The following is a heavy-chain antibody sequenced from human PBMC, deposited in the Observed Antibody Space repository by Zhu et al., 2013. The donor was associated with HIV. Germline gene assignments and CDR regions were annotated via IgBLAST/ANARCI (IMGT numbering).Heavy chain of an antibody. CDR2: ISGSGGST. J-gene: IGHJ4*02. Sequence: EVQLLESGGGLVQPGGSLRLSCAASGFTFSSYAMSWVRQAPGKGLEWVSAISGSGGSTYYADSVKGRFTISRDNSKNTLYLQMNSLRAEDTAVYYCANFPPYYYDSSGYSDGDYWGQGTLVTVSS. V-gene: IGHV3-23*01. CDR3: ANFPPYYYDSSGYSDGDY. D-gene: IGHD3-22*01. CDR1: GFTFSSYA.